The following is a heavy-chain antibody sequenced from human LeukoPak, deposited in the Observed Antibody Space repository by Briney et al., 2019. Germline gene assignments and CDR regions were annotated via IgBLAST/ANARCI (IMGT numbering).Heavy chain of an antibody. CDR2: INHSGST. Sequence: PETLSLTCAVYGGSLSGYYWSWIRQPPGEGLEWIGEINHSGSTYYNPSLKSRVTISVDRSKNQFSLKLSSVTAADTAVYYCARGDGSGSCAFDIWGQGTMVAVSS. V-gene: IGHV4-34*01. CDR1: GGSLSGYY. D-gene: IGHD3-10*01. J-gene: IGHJ3*02. CDR3: ARGDGSGSCAFDI.